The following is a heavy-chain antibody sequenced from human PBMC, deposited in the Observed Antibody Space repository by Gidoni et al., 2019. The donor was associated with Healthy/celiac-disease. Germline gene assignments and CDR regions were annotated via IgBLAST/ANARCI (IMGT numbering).Heavy chain of an antibody. J-gene: IGHJ4*02. D-gene: IGHD1-7*01. CDR1: GGSISSSSYY. V-gene: IGHV4-39*01. CDR3: ARRVGWNYSFDY. CDR2: IYYSGST. Sequence: QLQLQESGPGLVKPSETLSLTCTVSGGSISSSSYYWGWIRQPPGQGLEWIGSIYYSGSTYYNPSLKSRVTISVDTSKNQFSLKLSSVTAADTAVYYCARRVGWNYSFDYWGQGTLVTVSS.